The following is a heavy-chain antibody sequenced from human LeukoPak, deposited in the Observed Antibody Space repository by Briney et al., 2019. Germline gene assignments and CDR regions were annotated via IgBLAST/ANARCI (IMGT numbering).Heavy chain of an antibody. CDR1: GGSISSYY. D-gene: IGHD1-26*01. V-gene: IGHV4-59*01. J-gene: IGHJ4*02. CDR2: IHDSGST. CDR3: ARAYSGTLPAKD. Sequence: SETLSLTCTVSGGSISSYYWTWIRQPPGKGLEWIGYIHDSGSTNYNPSLKSRVTISVDTSKNQFSLKLSSVTAADTAVYYCARAYSGTLPAKDWGQGSPVTVSS.